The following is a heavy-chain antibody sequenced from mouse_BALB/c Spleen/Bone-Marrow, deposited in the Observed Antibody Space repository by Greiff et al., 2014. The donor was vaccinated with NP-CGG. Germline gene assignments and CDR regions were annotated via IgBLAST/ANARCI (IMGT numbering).Heavy chain of an antibody. Sequence: VQLQQSGAELVMPGASVKMFCKASGYTFTDYWMHWVKQRPGQGLEWIGAIDTSDSYTSYNQKFKGKATLTVDESSSTAYMQLSSLTSEDSAVYYCARDYYGRGWYFDVWGAGTTVTVSS. J-gene: IGHJ1*01. CDR1: GYTFTDYW. V-gene: IGHV1-69*01. D-gene: IGHD1-1*01. CDR2: IDTSDSYT. CDR3: ARDYYGRGWYFDV.